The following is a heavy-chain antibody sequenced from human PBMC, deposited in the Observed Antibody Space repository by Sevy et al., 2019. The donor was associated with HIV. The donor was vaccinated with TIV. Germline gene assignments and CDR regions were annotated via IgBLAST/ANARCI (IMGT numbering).Heavy chain of an antibody. D-gene: IGHD2-15*01. J-gene: IGHJ6*02. Sequence: GGSLRLSCAASGFTFSSYWMSWVRQAPGKGLGWVANIKQDGSEKYYVDSVKGRFTISRDNAKNSLYLQMNSLRAEDTAVYYCARDQWWSPNALRQLAPSHYGMDVWGQGTTVTVSS. V-gene: IGHV3-7*01. CDR2: IKQDGSEK. CDR1: GFTFSSYW. CDR3: ARDQWWSPNALRQLAPSHYGMDV.